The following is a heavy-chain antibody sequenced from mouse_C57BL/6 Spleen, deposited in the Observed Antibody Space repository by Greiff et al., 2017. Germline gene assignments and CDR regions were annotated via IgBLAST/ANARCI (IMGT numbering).Heavy chain of an antibody. V-gene: IGHV5-4*01. CDR1: GFTFSSYA. Sequence: EVQLVESGGGLVKPGGSLKLSCAASGFTFSSYAMSWVRQTPEKRLEWVATISDGGSYTYYPDNVKGRFTISRDNAKNNLYLQMSNLKSEDTAMYYCARDKDYGSSYVDYWGQGTTLTVSS. D-gene: IGHD1-1*01. CDR3: ARDKDYGSSYVDY. CDR2: ISDGGSYT. J-gene: IGHJ2*01.